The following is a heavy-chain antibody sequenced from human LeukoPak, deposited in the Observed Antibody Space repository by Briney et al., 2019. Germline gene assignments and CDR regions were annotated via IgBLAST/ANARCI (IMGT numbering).Heavy chain of an antibody. D-gene: IGHD3-22*01. CDR2: ISGSGGST. CDR3: AKSSYYDSSGYYREYYFDY. Sequence: PGGSLRLSCAASRFTFGNYGMTWVRQAPGKGLEWVSSISGSGGSTYYADSVKGRLTISRDNSKNTLCLQMNSLRDEDTAVYYCAKSSYYDSSGYYREYYFDYWGQGTLVTVSS. J-gene: IGHJ4*02. CDR1: RFTFGNYG. V-gene: IGHV3-23*01.